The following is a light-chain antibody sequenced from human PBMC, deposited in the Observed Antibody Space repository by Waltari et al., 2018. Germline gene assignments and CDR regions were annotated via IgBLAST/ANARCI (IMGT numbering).Light chain of an antibody. J-gene: IGLJ3*02. CDR1: SGSVSTQYS. Sequence: QTVVTQVPSFSVSPGGTVTLTCGLRSGSVSTQYSPSFYQQTPGHAPRTLIYNTNTRSSGVPDRFSGSILGNKAALTITGAQADDESDYYCMLYMTSGTPWVLGGGTKLTVL. CDR2: NTN. CDR3: MLYMTSGTPWV. V-gene: IGLV8-61*01.